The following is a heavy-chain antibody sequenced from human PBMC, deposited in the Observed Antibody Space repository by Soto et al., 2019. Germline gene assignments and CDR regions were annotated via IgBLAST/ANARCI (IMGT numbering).Heavy chain of an antibody. CDR1: GGTFSSYA. Sequence: SVKVSCKASGGTFSSYAISWVRQAPGQGLEWMGGIIPIFGTANYAQKFQGRVTITADESTSTAYMELSSLRSEDTAVYYCARVSEDSSGYYYYYGMDVWGQGTTVTVSS. CDR2: IIPIFGTA. CDR3: ARVSEDSSGYYYYYGMDV. D-gene: IGHD3-22*01. J-gene: IGHJ6*02. V-gene: IGHV1-69*13.